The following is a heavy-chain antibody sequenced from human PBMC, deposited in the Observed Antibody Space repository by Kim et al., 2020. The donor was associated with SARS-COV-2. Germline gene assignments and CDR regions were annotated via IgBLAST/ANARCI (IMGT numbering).Heavy chain of an antibody. J-gene: IGHJ4*02. Sequence: SVKVSCKASGFTFTSSAVQWVRQARGQRLEWIGWIVVGSGNTNYAQKFQERVTITRDMSTSTAYMELSSLRSEDTAVYYCAADLSADNDYPTRFDYWGQGTLVTVSS. CDR1: GFTFTSSA. CDR3: AADLSADNDYPTRFDY. CDR2: IVVGSGNT. V-gene: IGHV1-58*01. D-gene: IGHD4-17*01.